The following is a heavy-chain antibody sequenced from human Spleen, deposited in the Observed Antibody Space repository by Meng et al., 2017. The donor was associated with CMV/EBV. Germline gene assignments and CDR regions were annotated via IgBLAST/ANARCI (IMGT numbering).Heavy chain of an antibody. CDR1: GGSIGSGDYS. CDR2: IYYSGST. D-gene: IGHD2-2*01. V-gene: IGHV4-30-4*08. CDR3: AGGQYCSSTSCYFQH. Sequence: SGGSIGSGDYSWTWIRQPPGKGLEWIGYIYYSGSTYYNPSLKSRVTISVDTSKNQFSLKLSSVTAADTAVYYCAGGQYCSSTSCYFQHWGQGTLVTVS. J-gene: IGHJ1*01.